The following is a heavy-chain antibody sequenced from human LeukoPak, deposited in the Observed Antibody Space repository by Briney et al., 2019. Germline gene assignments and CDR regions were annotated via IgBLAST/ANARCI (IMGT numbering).Heavy chain of an antibody. CDR3: AKDRYYDFWSGYYVA. J-gene: IGHJ5*02. CDR1: GFTFSSYS. V-gene: IGHV3-23*01. D-gene: IGHD3-3*01. CDR2: ISGSGGST. Sequence: GGSLRLSCAASGFTFSSYSMNWVRQAPGKGLEWVSAISGSGGSTYYADSVKGRFTISRDNSKNTLYLQMNSLRAEDTAVYYCAKDRYYDFWSGYYVAWGQGALVTVSS.